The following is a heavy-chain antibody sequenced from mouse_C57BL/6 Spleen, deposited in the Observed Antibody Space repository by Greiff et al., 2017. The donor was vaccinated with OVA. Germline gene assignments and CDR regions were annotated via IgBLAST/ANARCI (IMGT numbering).Heavy chain of an antibody. J-gene: IGHJ3*01. CDR1: GFTFSSYA. Sequence: EVKLVESGGGLVKPGGSLKLSCAASGFTFSSYAMSWVRQTPEKRLEWVATISDGGSYTYYPDNVKGRFTISRDNAKNNLYLQMSHLKSEDTAMYYCARDQDYAGFAYWGQGTLVTVSA. CDR3: ARDQDYAGFAY. CDR2: ISDGGSYT. D-gene: IGHD1-1*01. V-gene: IGHV5-4*01.